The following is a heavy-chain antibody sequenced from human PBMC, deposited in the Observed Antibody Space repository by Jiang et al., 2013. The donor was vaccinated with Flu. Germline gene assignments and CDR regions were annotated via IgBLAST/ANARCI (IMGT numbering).Heavy chain of an antibody. Sequence: GPGLVKPSQTLSLTCTVSGASIRSGGFFWNWIRQHPGEGLEWIGYTFDSGSTYYNPSLESRLSISVDTSKNQFPLRLSSVTAADTAVYYCARSGTYCSGGRCYSFDSWGQGTLVAVSS. CDR1: GASIRSGGFF. V-gene: IGHV4-31*03. CDR2: TFDSGST. J-gene: IGHJ4*02. D-gene: IGHD2-15*01. CDR3: ARSGTYCSGGRCYSFDS.